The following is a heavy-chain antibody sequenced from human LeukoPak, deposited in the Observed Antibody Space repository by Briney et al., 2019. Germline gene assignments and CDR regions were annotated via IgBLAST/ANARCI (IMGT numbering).Heavy chain of an antibody. CDR3: ARVTTMVRGDNYMDV. CDR1: GGSISSYY. V-gene: IGHV4-4*07. CDR2: IYTSGST. J-gene: IGHJ6*03. Sequence: PSETLSLTYTVSGGSISSYYWSWIRQPAGKGLEWIGRIYTSGSTNYNPSLKSRVTMSVDTSKNQFSLKLSSVTAADTAVYYCARVTTMVRGDNYMDVWGKGTTVTVSS. D-gene: IGHD3-10*01.